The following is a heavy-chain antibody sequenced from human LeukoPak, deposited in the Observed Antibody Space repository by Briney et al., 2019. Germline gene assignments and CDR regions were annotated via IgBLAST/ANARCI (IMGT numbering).Heavy chain of an antibody. CDR2: ISDTGKT. CDR1: GASLSNYY. CDR3: ATGYFKPFAT. V-gene: IGHV4-59*01. J-gene: IGHJ5*02. D-gene: IGHD1-1*01. Sequence: SETLCLTCNVSGASLSNYYWDWLRQPPGKGLEWIGYISDTGKTDSNPSLKSRVTISLDMSKNHFSLRLRSVTTADSAIYYCATGYFKPFATWGPGGL.